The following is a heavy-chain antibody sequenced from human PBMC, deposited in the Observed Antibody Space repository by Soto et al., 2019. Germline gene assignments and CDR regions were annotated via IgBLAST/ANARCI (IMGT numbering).Heavy chain of an antibody. Sequence: GGSLRLSCAASGFTFSSYAMHWVRQAPGKGLEWVAVISYDGSNKYYADSVKGRFTISRDNSKNTLYLQMNSLRAEDTAVYYCARDLLYDSSGYGMDVWGQGTTVTVSS. CDR1: GFTFSSYA. J-gene: IGHJ6*02. D-gene: IGHD3-22*01. CDR3: ARDLLYDSSGYGMDV. V-gene: IGHV3-30-3*01. CDR2: ISYDGSNK.